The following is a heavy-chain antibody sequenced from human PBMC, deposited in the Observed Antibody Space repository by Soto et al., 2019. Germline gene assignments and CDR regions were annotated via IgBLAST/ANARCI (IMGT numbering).Heavy chain of an antibody. Sequence: SVKVSCKASGCTCSSYAIIGLRQAPGQGLEWKGGIIPIFGTANYAQKFQGRVTITADESTSTAYMELSSLRSEDTDVYYCASNTDMVIVNYYYGMAVWGQGTTVTVSS. CDR2: IIPIFGTA. D-gene: IGHD5-18*01. CDR1: GCTCSSYA. J-gene: IGHJ6*02. V-gene: IGHV1-69*13. CDR3: ASNTDMVIVNYYYGMAV.